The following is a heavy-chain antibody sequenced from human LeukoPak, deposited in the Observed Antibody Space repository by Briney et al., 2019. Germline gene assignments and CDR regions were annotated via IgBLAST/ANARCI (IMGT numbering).Heavy chain of an antibody. Sequence: SETLSLTCTVSGSSISSYYWSWIRQPPGKGLEWIGYIYYSGSTNYNPSLKSRVTISVDTSKSQFSLKLRSVTAADTAVYYCARDHSGTNYVMDWGQGTLVTVSS. CDR1: GSSISSYY. V-gene: IGHV4-59*01. D-gene: IGHD4/OR15-4a*01. CDR2: IYYSGST. J-gene: IGHJ4*02. CDR3: ARDHSGTNYVMD.